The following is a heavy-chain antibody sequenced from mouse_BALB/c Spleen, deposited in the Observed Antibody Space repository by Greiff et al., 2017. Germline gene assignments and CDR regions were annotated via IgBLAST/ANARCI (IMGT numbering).Heavy chain of an antibody. CDR2: IWRGGST. CDR1: GFSLTSYG. CDR3: AKKGGLTGTLYYAMDY. Sequence: VKLQESGPSLVQPSQSLSITCTVSGFSLTSYGVHWVRQSPGKGLEWLGVIWRGGSTDYNAAFMSRLSITKDNSKSQVFFKMNSLQADDTAIYYCAKKGGLTGTLYYAMDYWGQGTSVTVSS. V-gene: IGHV2-5-1*01. D-gene: IGHD4-1*01. J-gene: IGHJ4*01.